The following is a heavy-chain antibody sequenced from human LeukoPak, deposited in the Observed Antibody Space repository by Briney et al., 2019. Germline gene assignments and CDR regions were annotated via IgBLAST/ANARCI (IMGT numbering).Heavy chain of an antibody. J-gene: IGHJ4*02. CDR3: ARLRVTTGFDY. V-gene: IGHV4-39*01. D-gene: IGHD2-21*02. CDR1: DGSITRSSYY. CDR2: IYYSGIT. Sequence: NPSETLSLTCTVSDGSITRSSYYWGWIRQTPGEGLDWIGSIYYSGITYYNPSLQGRVTMSVDTSKYQFSLKLNSVTVADTAVYYCARLRVTTGFDYWDQGIPVTVSS.